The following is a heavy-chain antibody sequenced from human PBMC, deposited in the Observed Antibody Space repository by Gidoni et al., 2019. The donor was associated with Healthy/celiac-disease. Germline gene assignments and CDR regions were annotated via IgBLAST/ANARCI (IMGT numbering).Heavy chain of an antibody. CDR2: IYSGGST. CDR1: VFTVSSNY. V-gene: IGHV3-66*01. CDR3: ARADPLMATIDY. J-gene: IGHJ4*02. D-gene: IGHD5-12*01. Sequence: EVQLVESGGGLVQPGGSLRLSCAASVFTVSSNYMSWVRQAPGKGLEWVSVIYSGGSTYYADSVKGRFTISRDNSKNTLYLQMNSLRAEDTAVYYCARADPLMATIDYWGQGTLVTVSS.